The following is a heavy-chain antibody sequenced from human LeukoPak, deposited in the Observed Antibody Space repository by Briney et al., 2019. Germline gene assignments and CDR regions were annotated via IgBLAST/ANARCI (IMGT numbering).Heavy chain of an antibody. J-gene: IGHJ4*02. CDR1: GFTFSSYE. Sequence: GGSLRLSCAASGFTFSSYEMIWVRQAPGKGLEWVSYFSSSGNIIYYADSVKGRFTISRDNAKNSLSLQMNSLRAEDTAVYYCARDFTPHYFDYWGQGTLVTVSS. CDR2: FSSSGNII. V-gene: IGHV3-48*03. D-gene: IGHD2-15*01. CDR3: ARDFTPHYFDY.